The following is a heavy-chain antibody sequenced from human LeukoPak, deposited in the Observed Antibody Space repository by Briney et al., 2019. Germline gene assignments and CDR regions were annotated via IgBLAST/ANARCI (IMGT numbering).Heavy chain of an antibody. CDR2: IYSSGST. D-gene: IGHD3/OR15-3a*01. Sequence: SETLSLTCTVSGGSINGRYWGWIRQPAGKGLEWIGHIYSSGSTYFNPSLKSRVTMSVDTSANHFYLRLTSVTAADTALYYCARRWTVENTFDVWGQGTMVTVSS. CDR1: GGSINGRY. V-gene: IGHV4-4*07. J-gene: IGHJ3*01. CDR3: ARRWTVENTFDV.